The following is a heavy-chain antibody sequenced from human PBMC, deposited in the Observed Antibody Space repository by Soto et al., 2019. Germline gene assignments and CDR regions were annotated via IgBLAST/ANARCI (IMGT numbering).Heavy chain of an antibody. V-gene: IGHV1-69*06. D-gene: IGHD3-10*01. CDR2: IIPIFGTA. J-gene: IGHJ6*02. CDR1: GGTFSSDA. CDR3: ASGSYYYGMDV. Sequence: ASVKVSCKASGGTFSSDAISWVRQAPGQGLEWMGGIIPIFGTANYAQRFQGRVTITADKSTSAAYMELSSLRSEDTAVYYCASGSYYYGMDVWGQGTTVTVSS.